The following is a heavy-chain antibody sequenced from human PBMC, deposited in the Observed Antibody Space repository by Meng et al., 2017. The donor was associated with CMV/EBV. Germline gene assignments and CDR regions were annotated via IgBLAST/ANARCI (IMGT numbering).Heavy chain of an antibody. V-gene: IGHV4-61*01. CDR1: RGSYY. CDR3: ARGYCSGGSCYSLPTNWFDP. CDR2: LYYSGST. J-gene: IGHJ5*02. Sequence: RGSYYWSWIRQPRGKGLEWIGYLYYSGSTNYNPSLKSRVTISVDTSKNQFSLKLSSVTAADTAVYYCARGYCSGGSCYSLPTNWFDPWGQGTLVTVSS. D-gene: IGHD2-15*01.